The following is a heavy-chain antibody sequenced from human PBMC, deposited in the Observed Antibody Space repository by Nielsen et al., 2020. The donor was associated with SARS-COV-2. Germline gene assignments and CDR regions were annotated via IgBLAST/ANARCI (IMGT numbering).Heavy chain of an antibody. Sequence: GSLKISCAASGFSLINYEMNWVRQAPGKGLEWLSYTSTHESTIYYADSVKGRFTISRDDAKNSLYLQMNSLRAEDTALYYCARGQFTGTYGRGAFDVWGQGTMVTVSS. CDR1: GFSLINYE. CDR3: ARGQFTGTYGRGAFDV. CDR2: TSTHESTI. J-gene: IGHJ3*01. D-gene: IGHD1-26*01. V-gene: IGHV3-48*03.